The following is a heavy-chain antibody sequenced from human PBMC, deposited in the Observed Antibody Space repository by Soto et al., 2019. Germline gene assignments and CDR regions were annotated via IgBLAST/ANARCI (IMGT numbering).Heavy chain of an antibody. CDR2: INHSGST. Sequence: SETLSLTCAVYGGSFSGHYWSWIRQPPGKGLEWIGEINHSGSTNYNPSLKSRVTISVDSFKKQFSLKLSSVTAADTAVYYCARVSGANYDFWSGYSGFAYYGMDVWGQGTTVTVSS. CDR3: ARVSGANYDFWSGYSGFAYYGMDV. V-gene: IGHV4-34*01. CDR1: GGSFSGHY. D-gene: IGHD3-3*01. J-gene: IGHJ6*02.